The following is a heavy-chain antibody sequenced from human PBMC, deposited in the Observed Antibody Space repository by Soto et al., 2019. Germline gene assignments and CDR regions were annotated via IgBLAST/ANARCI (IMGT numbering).Heavy chain of an antibody. CDR1: GGSVRAPDC. V-gene: IGHV4-4*02. CDR3: ARVRQGCSANNCYFDP. D-gene: IGHD1-1*01. J-gene: IGHJ5*01. Sequence: SETLSLTCTLSGGSVRAPDCWNWVRQSPDKGLEWIAEVHISGHSNYNPSLRSRVSVSIDSSKNQFYLNLNSVTAADTAIYYCARVRQGCSANNCYFDPWGQGNQVTVSS. CDR2: VHISGHS.